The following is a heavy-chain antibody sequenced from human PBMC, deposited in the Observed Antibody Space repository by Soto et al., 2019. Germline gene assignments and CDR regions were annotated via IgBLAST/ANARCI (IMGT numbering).Heavy chain of an antibody. CDR1: GSTFGSYA. D-gene: IGHD3-3*01. Sequence: EVQLLESGGGLVQPGGSLRLSCAASGSTFGSYAMSWVRQAPGKGLEWVSVISGSGGTTYYAAYVKGRFTISRDNSKNTLYLQMNSLRAEDTAVYYCAKNAIFGVSVGYYYGMDVWGQGTTVTVSS. V-gene: IGHV3-23*01. J-gene: IGHJ6*02. CDR3: AKNAIFGVSVGYYYGMDV. CDR2: ISGSGGTT.